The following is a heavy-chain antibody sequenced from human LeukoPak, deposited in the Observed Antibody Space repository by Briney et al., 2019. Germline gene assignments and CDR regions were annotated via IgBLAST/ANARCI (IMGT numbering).Heavy chain of an antibody. CDR2: IIPILSIA. Sequence: SVKVSCKASGGTFSSYAISWVRQAPGQGLEWMGRIIPILSIANYAQKFQGRVTITADKSTSTAYMELSSLRSEDTAVYYCAGGSGSLLDYWGQGTLVTVSS. CDR3: AGGSGSLLDY. D-gene: IGHD1-26*01. J-gene: IGHJ4*02. V-gene: IGHV1-69*04. CDR1: GGTFSSYA.